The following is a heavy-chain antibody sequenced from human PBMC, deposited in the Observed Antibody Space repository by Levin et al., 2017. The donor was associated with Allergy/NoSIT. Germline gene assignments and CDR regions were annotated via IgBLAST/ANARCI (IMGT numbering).Heavy chain of an antibody. D-gene: IGHD3-22*01. J-gene: IGHJ3*02. V-gene: IGHV3-21*01. CDR2: ISSSSSYI. Sequence: PGGSLRLSCVASGFTFSDYSMNWVRQAPGKGLEWVSSISSSSSYIYYADSVKGRFTISRDNAKNSLSLQMNSLRVEDTAVYYCARDRVAGDSGVYYYADVFDIWGQGTMVTVSS. CDR1: GFTFSDYS. CDR3: ARDRVAGDSGVYYYADVFDI.